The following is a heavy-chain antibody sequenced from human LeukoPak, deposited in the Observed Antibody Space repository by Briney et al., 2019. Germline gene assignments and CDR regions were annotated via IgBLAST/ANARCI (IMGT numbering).Heavy chain of an antibody. J-gene: IGHJ4*02. CDR3: ARGGHFVEQQLGD. Sequence: GGSLRVSCAASGFTFSSYWMHWVRQAPGKGLVWVSRINTDGSSTSYADSVKGRFTISRDNAKNTLYLQMNSLRAEDTAVYYCARGGHFVEQQLGDWGQGTLVTVSS. V-gene: IGHV3-74*01. CDR1: GFTFSSYW. CDR2: INTDGSST. D-gene: IGHD6-13*01.